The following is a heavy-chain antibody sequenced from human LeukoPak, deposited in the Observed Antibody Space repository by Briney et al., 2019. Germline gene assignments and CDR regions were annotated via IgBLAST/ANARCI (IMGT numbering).Heavy chain of an antibody. CDR1: GFTFSSYE. D-gene: IGHD5-12*01. Sequence: GGSLRLSCAASGFTFSSYEMNWVRQAPGKGLEWVSYISSSGSTIYYADSVKGRFTISRDNSKNTLYLQMNSLRAEDTAVYYCAKAINSGYDPGVYWGQGTLVTVSS. J-gene: IGHJ4*02. CDR2: ISSSGSTI. V-gene: IGHV3-48*03. CDR3: AKAINSGYDPGVY.